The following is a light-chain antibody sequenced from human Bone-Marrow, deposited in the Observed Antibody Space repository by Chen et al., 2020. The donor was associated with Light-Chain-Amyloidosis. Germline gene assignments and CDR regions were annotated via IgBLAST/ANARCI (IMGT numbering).Light chain of an antibody. CDR1: SSDVGGVNH. CDR2: EVT. Sequence: QPALTQPPSVAGTPGPATTISRTGTSSDVGGVNHVSWYQQHPDKAPKLMIYEVTNRPSWVPDRFSGSKSDNTASLTISGLQTEDEADYFCSSYTITNTLVFGSGTRVTVL. J-gene: IGLJ1*01. CDR3: SSYTITNTLV. V-gene: IGLV2-14*01.